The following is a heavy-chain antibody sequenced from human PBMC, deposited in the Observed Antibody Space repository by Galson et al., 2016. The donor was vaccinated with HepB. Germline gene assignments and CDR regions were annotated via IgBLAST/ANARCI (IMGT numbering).Heavy chain of an antibody. CDR2: VPHYGNNK. Sequence: LRLSCAASGFTFRSYPMHWVRQAPGKGLEWVTVVPHYGNNKYYADSVKGRFTISRDNSKNILYLQMKSLRDEDTAVYYCARGGLITIFGAEMGMDVWGQGTAVTVSS. V-gene: IGHV3-30-3*01. J-gene: IGHJ6*02. D-gene: IGHD3-3*01. CDR1: GFTFRSYP. CDR3: ARGGLITIFGAEMGMDV.